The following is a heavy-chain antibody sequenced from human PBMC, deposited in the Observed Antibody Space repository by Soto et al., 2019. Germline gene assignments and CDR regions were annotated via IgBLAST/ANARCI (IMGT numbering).Heavy chain of an antibody. CDR1: GDTFHRHA. V-gene: IGHV1-69*06. CDR3: AVIGYDLDY. J-gene: IGHJ4*02. Sequence: QVQLVQSGAEVKKPGSSVKVSCKGSGDTFHRHALSWVRQAPGQGLEWMGGIIPKFGTANYAQKFQGRVTITADTSTSTAYMELSSLRFEDTAFYYCAVIGYDLDYWGQGTLVAVSS. CDR2: IIPKFGTA. D-gene: IGHD5-12*01.